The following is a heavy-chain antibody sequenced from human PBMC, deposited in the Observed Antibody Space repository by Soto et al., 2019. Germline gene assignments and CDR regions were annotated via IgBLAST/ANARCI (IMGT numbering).Heavy chain of an antibody. CDR3: TSELGYCSGGSCYSEGPSAGYYYYYMDV. CDR1: GFTFGDYA. D-gene: IGHD2-15*01. J-gene: IGHJ6*03. CDR2: IRSKAYGGTT. Sequence: GGSLRLSCTASGFTFGDYAMSWFRQAPGKGLEWVGFIRSKAYGGTTEYAATVKGRFTISRDDSKSMAYLQMNSLKTEDTAVYYCTSELGYCSGGSCYSEGPSAGYYYYYMDVWGKGTTVTVSS. V-gene: IGHV3-49*03.